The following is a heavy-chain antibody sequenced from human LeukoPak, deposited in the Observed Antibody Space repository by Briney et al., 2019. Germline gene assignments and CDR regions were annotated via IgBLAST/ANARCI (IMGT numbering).Heavy chain of an antibody. Sequence: PGRSLRLSCAASGFTFSSYGMSWVRQAPGKGLEWVSAISGSGGSTYYTDSVKGRFTISRDNSKNTLYLQMNSLRAEDTAIYYCAKDWVVGPTTPPWGQGTLVTVSS. J-gene: IGHJ5*02. D-gene: IGHD1-26*01. CDR1: GFTFSSYG. CDR2: ISGSGGST. V-gene: IGHV3-23*01. CDR3: AKDWVVGPTTPP.